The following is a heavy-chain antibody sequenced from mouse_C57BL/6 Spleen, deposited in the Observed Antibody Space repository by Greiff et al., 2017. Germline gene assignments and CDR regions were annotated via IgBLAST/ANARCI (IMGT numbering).Heavy chain of an antibody. V-gene: IGHV1-52*01. D-gene: IGHD1-1*01. CDR1: GYTFTSYW. J-gene: IGHJ3*01. CDR3: ARSYYYGSRSFAY. CDR2: IDPSDSET. Sequence: VKLQQPGAELVRPGSSVKLSCKASGYTFTSYWMHWVKQRPIQGLEWIGNIDPSDSETHYNQKFKDKATLTVDKSSSTAYMQLSSLTSEDSAVYYCARSYYYGSRSFAYWGQGTLVTVSA.